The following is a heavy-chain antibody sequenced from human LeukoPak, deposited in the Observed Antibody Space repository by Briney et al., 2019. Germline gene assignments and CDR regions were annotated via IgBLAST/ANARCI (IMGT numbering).Heavy chain of an antibody. CDR3: AKDVGYCSSTSCFSWFDP. J-gene: IGHJ5*02. D-gene: IGHD2-2*01. CDR1: GFTFSSYA. Sequence: PGGSLRVSCAASGFTFSSYAMNWVCQAPGKGLEWVSGISWNSGSIGYADSVKGRFTISRDNAKNSLYLQMNSLRAEDTALYYCAKDVGYCSSTSCFSWFDPWGQGTLVTVSS. V-gene: IGHV3-9*01. CDR2: ISWNSGSI.